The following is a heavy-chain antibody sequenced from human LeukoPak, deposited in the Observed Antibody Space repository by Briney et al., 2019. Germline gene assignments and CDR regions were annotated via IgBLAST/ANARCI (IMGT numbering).Heavy chain of an antibody. V-gene: IGHV4-34*01. CDR3: AIGYYGAKGGY. Sequence: TSETLSLTCAAYGASFSGYYWSWIRQPPGKGLEWIGEINHSGSTNYNPSLKSGVTISVDTSKNQFSLKLSSVTAADTAVYYCAIGYYGAKGGYWGQGTLVTVSS. D-gene: IGHD3-3*01. CDR2: INHSGST. CDR1: GASFSGYY. J-gene: IGHJ4*02.